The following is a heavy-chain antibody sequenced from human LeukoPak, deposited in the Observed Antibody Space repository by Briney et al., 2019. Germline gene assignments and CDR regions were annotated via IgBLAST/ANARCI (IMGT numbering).Heavy chain of an antibody. J-gene: IGHJ5*02. CDR3: ASLVRGVIPSMEFDP. CDR1: GFTFSSYA. D-gene: IGHD3-10*01. V-gene: IGHV3-23*01. CDR2: ISGSGGST. Sequence: GGSLRLSCAASGFTFSSYAMSWVRQDPGKGLEWVSAISGSGGSTYYADSVKGRFTISRDNSKNTLYLQMNSLRAEDTAVYYCASLVRGVIPSMEFDPWGQGTLVTVSS.